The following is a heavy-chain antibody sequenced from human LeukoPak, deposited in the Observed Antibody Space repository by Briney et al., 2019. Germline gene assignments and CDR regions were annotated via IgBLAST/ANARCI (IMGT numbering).Heavy chain of an antibody. CDR3: ARGDVYNSGWPYFDY. J-gene: IGHJ4*02. D-gene: IGHD6-19*01. V-gene: IGHV4-59*01. CDR2: IDYSGDT. CDR1: GGSFSAYY. Sequence: SETLSLTCAVYGGSFSAYYWSWIRQPPGKGLEWIGYIDYSGDTNYNPSLKSRVIMSVDTSKNQFSLKLSSVTAADTAVYYCARGDVYNSGWPYFDYWGQGALVTVSS.